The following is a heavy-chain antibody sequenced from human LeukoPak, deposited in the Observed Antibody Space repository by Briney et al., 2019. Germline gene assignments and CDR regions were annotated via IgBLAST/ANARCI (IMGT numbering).Heavy chain of an antibody. CDR1: GFTFSSYG. CDR3: ARVGEKAFHLWPEIDY. CDR2: IRYDGSNK. D-gene: IGHD5-24*01. J-gene: IGHJ4*02. Sequence: PGGSLRLSCAASGFTFSSYGMHWVRQAPGKGLEWVAFIRYDGSNKYYADSVKGRFTISRDNAKNSLYLQMSSLRAEDTAVYYCARVGEKAFHLWPEIDYWGQGTLVTVS. V-gene: IGHV3-30*02.